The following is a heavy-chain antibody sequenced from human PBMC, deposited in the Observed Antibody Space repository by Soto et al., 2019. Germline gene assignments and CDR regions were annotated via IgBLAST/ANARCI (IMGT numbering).Heavy chain of an antibody. CDR3: ASVGAYTYGYSYYYPMDI. CDR1: GYSFTTYW. Sequence: GESLKISCKASGYSFTTYWIGWVRQMPGKGLEWMGIIYADDSDTRYSPSFQGQVTISADKSISTAFLQWSSLKASDTAIYYSASVGAYTYGYSYYYPMDIWGQGTTVTVSS. V-gene: IGHV5-51*01. CDR2: IYADDSDT. J-gene: IGHJ6*02. D-gene: IGHD5-18*01.